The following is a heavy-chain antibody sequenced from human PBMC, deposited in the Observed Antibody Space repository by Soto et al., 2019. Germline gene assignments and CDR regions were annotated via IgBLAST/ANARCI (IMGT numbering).Heavy chain of an antibody. V-gene: IGHV3-7*05. CDR2: INQDGGQK. J-gene: IGHJ5*02. D-gene: IGHD6-19*01. Sequence: EVQLVESGGGLVQPGGSLRLSCEASGFTFSSHWMSWVRQAPGKGLEWVANINQDGGQKYYVDSVRGRFTMSRDNAKNSLYLQMNSLTTEDTAVYYCARSKVVAGLTNSFDPWGQGTLVTVSS. CDR1: GFTFSSHW. CDR3: ARSKVVAGLTNSFDP.